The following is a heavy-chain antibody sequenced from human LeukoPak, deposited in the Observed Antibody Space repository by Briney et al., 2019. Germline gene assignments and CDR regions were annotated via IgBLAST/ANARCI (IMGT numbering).Heavy chain of an antibody. D-gene: IGHD6-19*01. Sequence: GGSLRLSCAASGFTFSSYAMSWVRQAPGKGLEWVSYISSSSTIYYADSVKGRFTISRDNAKNSLYLQMNSLRAEDTAVYYCARDLRAVAGAFDYWGQGTLVTVSS. CDR2: ISSSSTI. J-gene: IGHJ4*02. V-gene: IGHV3-48*01. CDR3: ARDLRAVAGAFDY. CDR1: GFTFSSYA.